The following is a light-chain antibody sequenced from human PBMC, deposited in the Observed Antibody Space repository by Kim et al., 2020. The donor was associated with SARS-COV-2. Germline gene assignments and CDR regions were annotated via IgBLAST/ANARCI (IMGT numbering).Light chain of an antibody. CDR1: QSVSNNY. J-gene: IGKJ3*01. Sequence: EIVLTQSPGTLSLSPGEGATLSCRASQSVSNNYLAWYQQKPGQAPRLLIYAASSRATGIPDRFSGSGSGTDFTLTISRLEPEDFAVYYCQQYDTSPKFTFGPGTKVDIK. CDR3: QQYDTSPKFT. CDR2: AAS. V-gene: IGKV3-20*01.